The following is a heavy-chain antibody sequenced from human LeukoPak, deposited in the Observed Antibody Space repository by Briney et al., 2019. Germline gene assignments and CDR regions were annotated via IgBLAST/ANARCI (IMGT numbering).Heavy chain of an antibody. CDR2: FWSSDEKT. Sequence: GGSLRPSCAASGFTFSSYVMTWVRQPPGKGLEWVSTFWSSDEKTYYAASVRGRFTISRDNSRNRLYLQMNSLRAEDTAIYYCAAKGGVYYFQTFEYWGQGTLVTVSS. CDR1: GFTFSSYV. J-gene: IGHJ4*02. D-gene: IGHD2/OR15-2a*01. CDR3: AAKGGVYYFQTFEY. V-gene: IGHV3-23*01.